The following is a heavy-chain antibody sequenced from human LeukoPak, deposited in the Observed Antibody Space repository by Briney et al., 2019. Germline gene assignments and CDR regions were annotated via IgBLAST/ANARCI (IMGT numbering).Heavy chain of an antibody. D-gene: IGHD5-24*01. CDR3: ARIVETPSVDWFDP. CDR2: ISAYNGNT. J-gene: IGHJ5*02. Sequence: ASVKVSCKASGYTFTSYGISWVRQAPGQGLEWMGWISAYNGNTNYAQKLQGRVTVTTDTSTSTAYMELRSLRSDDTAVYYCARIVETPSVDWFDPWGQGTLVTVSS. V-gene: IGHV1-18*01. CDR1: GYTFTSYG.